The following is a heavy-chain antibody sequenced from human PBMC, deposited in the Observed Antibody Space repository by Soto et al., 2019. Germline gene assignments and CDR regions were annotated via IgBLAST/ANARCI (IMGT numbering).Heavy chain of an antibody. J-gene: IGHJ4*02. Sequence: SVKASCKSPAGPSSRYAISWVRQAPGQGLEWMGGIIPIFGTANYAQKFHGRVTITSDESTSTAYMELSSLRSEDTAVYYCEREGRCSSGWTFDYWGQGTLVTV. V-gene: IGHV1-69*13. D-gene: IGHD6-19*01. CDR2: IIPIFGTA. CDR1: AGPSSRYA. CDR3: EREGRCSSGWTFDY.